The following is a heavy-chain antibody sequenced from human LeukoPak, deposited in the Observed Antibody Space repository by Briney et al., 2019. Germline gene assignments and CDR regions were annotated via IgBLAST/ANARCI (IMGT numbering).Heavy chain of an antibody. Sequence: GGSLRLPYAGSGFTFSRYSMNWVRQAPGKGRDWVSSLGSSGTKGYYADSVKGRFIISRDHAKNSLFLQMNSLRAEDSALYYCVRELGAPAAGAFDLWGQGTLVTVSS. CDR2: LGSSGTKG. CDR3: VRELGAPAAGAFDL. CDR1: GFTFSRYS. J-gene: IGHJ3*01. D-gene: IGHD1-26*01. V-gene: IGHV3-21*01.